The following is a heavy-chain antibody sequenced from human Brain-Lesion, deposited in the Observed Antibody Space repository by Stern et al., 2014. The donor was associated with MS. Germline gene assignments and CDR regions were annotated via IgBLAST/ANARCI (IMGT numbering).Heavy chain of an antibody. CDR2: TNPNTGGT. CDR1: GYIFTGHY. V-gene: IGHV1-2*02. CDR3: ARDQRGITIFGVVTDYYYLGMDV. J-gene: IGHJ6*02. Sequence: VQLVQSGAEVKNPPPPPTVPPPPSGYIFTGHYIHWVRQAPGQGLEWMAWTNPNTGGTKYAQKFQGRVTMSRDTSISTAYVELSSLTSDDTAVYYCARDQRGITIFGVVTDYYYLGMDVWGQGTTVTVSS. D-gene: IGHD3-3*01.